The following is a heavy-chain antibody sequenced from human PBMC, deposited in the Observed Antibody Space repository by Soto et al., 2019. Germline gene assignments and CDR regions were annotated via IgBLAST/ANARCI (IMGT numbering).Heavy chain of an antibody. D-gene: IGHD2-21*01. Sequence: QVQLQESGPGLVKPSQALSLTCTVCGGSISSGDYYWSWIRQPPGKGLEWIGYIYYSGSAYYNPSLKSRVTISVDTSKNQFSLKLSSVTAADTAVYYCPRVGHINWFDPWGQGTLDTVSS. V-gene: IGHV4-30-4*01. CDR1: GGSISSGDYY. CDR2: IYYSGSA. J-gene: IGHJ5*02. CDR3: PRVGHINWFDP.